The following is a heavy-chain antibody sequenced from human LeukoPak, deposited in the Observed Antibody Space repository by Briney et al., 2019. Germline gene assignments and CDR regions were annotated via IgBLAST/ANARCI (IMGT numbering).Heavy chain of an antibody. CDR1: GDSIIGYY. CDR2: IYYTGNT. CDR3: TKSDGYGLIRI. Sequence: SETLSLTCSVSGDSIIGYYWGWIRQPPGKGLEWIGNIYYTGNTYYNSSLRSRVTISLDTSKNQFSLKVISMTAADTAAYYCTKSDGYGLIRICGRGTMVTVSS. V-gene: IGHV4-39*07. D-gene: IGHD3-10*01. J-gene: IGHJ3*02.